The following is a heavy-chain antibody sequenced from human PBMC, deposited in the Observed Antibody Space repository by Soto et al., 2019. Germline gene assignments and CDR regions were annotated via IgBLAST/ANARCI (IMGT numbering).Heavy chain of an antibody. J-gene: IGHJ4*02. CDR2: INQDGSEK. CDR1: QSAEATVRRDW. Sequence: EMYLVESGGGLVQTGGSLRLSCEISQSAEATVRRDWMNWVRQAPGKGLEWVAHINQDGSEKYYLDSVKGRFTSSRDNAKNSLYLQMNSLGAGDTAMYYCSGGVGDAFWGQGTLVTVSS. V-gene: IGHV3-7*04. D-gene: IGHD1-26*01. CDR3: SGGVGDAF.